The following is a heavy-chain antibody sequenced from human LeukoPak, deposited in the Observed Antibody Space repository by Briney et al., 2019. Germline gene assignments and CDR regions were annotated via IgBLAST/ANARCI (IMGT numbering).Heavy chain of an antibody. D-gene: IGHD6-13*01. CDR1: GFTFNTYA. V-gene: IGHV3-30*18. J-gene: IGHJ6*04. CDR2: ISNDGTKT. CDR3: AKGEGGSSSWYDFYDFGMDV. Sequence: GRSPRLSCAASGFTFNTYALHWVRQAPGKGLEWVAVISNDGTKTYSADSVKGQFTISRDNSKRTLYLQMNTVRTEDTAVYYCAKGEGGSSSWYDFYDFGMDVWGKGTTVTVSP.